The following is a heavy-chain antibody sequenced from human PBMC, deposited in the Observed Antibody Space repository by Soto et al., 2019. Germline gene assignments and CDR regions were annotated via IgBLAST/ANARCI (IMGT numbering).Heavy chain of an antibody. J-gene: IGHJ4*02. CDR1: GVTFTSYA. CDR2: ISKSGDST. V-gene: IGHV3-23*01. D-gene: IGHD3-10*01. Sequence: RGSLLVSCAASGVTFTSYAMTWVRQVPGEGLHWVSSISKSGDSTYYADSVKGRFTTSRDNSKNTLYLQMNSLRAEDTAIYYCAKGSFGFDYWGQGTMVTVSS. CDR3: AKGSFGFDY.